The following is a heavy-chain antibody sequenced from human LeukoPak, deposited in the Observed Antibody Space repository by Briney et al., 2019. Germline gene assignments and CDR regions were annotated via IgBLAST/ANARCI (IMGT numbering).Heavy chain of an antibody. J-gene: IGHJ3*02. V-gene: IGHV3-74*01. CDR3: ARKGNAFDI. Sequence: GGSLGLSCAASGFTFSSFWMHGVRQAPGKGLVWVSRINTDGSSTDYADSVKGRFTISRDNAKNTLYLQMNSLRAEDTAVYYCARKGNAFDIWGQGTMATVSS. D-gene: IGHD3-10*01. CDR2: INTDGSST. CDR1: GFTFSSFW.